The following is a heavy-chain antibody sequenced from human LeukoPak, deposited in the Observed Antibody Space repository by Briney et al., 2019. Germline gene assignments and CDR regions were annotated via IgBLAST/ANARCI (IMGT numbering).Heavy chain of an antibody. D-gene: IGHD1-26*01. Sequence: GASVKVSCKTSGYTFRNYGITWVRQAPGQGPEWMGWISTFNGHTKYTQSLRDRVTLTTDSSTSTIYMELRSLRSDDTAVYYCARDHPQYYSGSYFGYWGQGTLVTVSS. CDR1: GYTFRNYG. CDR3: ARDHPQYYSGSYFGY. J-gene: IGHJ4*02. CDR2: ISTFNGHT. V-gene: IGHV1-18*01.